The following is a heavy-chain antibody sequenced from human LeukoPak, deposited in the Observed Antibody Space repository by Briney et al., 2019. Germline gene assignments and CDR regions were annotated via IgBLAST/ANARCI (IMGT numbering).Heavy chain of an antibody. CDR1: GFTFSTYW. V-gene: IGHV3-74*01. J-gene: IGHJ6*02. CDR2: INSDGSTT. Sequence: GGSLRLSCAAFGFTFSTYWMHWVRQAPGKGLVWVSRINSDGSTTSYADSVKGRFTISRDNAKNTLYLQMNSLRAEDTAVYYCGRGRYYAMDVWGQGTTVTVSS. CDR3: GRGRYYAMDV.